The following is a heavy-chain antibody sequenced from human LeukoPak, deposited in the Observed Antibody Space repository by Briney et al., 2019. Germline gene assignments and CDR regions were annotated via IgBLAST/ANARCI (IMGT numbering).Heavy chain of an antibody. D-gene: IGHD3-10*01. V-gene: IGHV5-10-1*01. CDR3: ARHLPRISSPYNCFDP. CDR1: GYSFTSYW. J-gene: IGHJ5*02. Sequence: GESLKISCKGSGYSFTSYWISWVRQMPGKGLGWMGNNDPSDSYTNYGPSFQGHVTISADKSISTAYLQWSSLKASDTAMYYCARHLPRISSPYNCFDPWGQGTLVTVSS. CDR2: NDPSDSYT.